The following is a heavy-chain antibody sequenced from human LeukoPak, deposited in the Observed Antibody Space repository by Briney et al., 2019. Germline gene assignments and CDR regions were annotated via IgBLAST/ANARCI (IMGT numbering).Heavy chain of an antibody. J-gene: IGHJ6*02. Sequence: NPGGSLRLSCAASGFPFNTYSMNWVRQAPGKGLGWVSSISSGSDYIYYADSVKGRFTISRDNAKSSVHLQMSSLRAEDTAVYYCSGSYSYYYAMHVWGQGTTVTVSS. CDR3: SGSYSYYYAMHV. V-gene: IGHV3-21*01. CDR1: GFPFNTYS. CDR2: ISSGSDYI.